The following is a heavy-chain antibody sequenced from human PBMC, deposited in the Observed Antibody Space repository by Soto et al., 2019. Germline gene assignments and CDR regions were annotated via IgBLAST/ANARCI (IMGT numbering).Heavy chain of an antibody. CDR1: GGSISSYY. CDR2: IYYSGST. V-gene: IGHV4-59*01. Sequence: SETLSLTCTVSGGSISSYYWSWIRQPPGKGLEWIGYIYYSGSTNYNPSLKSRVTISIGTSKSQFSLNLSSVTAADTAVYYCARGRVGGLNYGGQGTRVTVSS. CDR3: ARGRVGGLNY. J-gene: IGHJ4*02. D-gene: IGHD3-10*01.